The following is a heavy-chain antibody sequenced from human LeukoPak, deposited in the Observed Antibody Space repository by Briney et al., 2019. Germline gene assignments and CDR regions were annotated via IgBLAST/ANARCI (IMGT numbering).Heavy chain of an antibody. D-gene: IGHD5-12*01. CDR2: IRYDGSNK. Sequence: GGSLRLSCAASGFTFSSYGMHWVRQAPGKGLEWVAFIRYDGSNKYYADSVKGRFTISRDNSKNTLYLQMNGLRAEDTAVYYCANWAPGYRDPFDIWGQGTMVTVSS. CDR3: ANWAPGYRDPFDI. V-gene: IGHV3-30*02. J-gene: IGHJ3*02. CDR1: GFTFSSYG.